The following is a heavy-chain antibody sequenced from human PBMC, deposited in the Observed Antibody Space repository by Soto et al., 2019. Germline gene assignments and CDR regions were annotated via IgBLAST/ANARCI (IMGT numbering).Heavy chain of an antibody. D-gene: IGHD2-2*01. V-gene: IGHV3-30-3*01. J-gene: IGHJ6*02. Sequence: QVQLVESGGGVVQPGRSLRLSCAASGFTFSSYAMHWVRQAPGKGLEWVAVISYDGSNKYYADSVKGRFTISRDNSKNALYLQMNILRAEATSVYYCARDRRIVVVPAAISYYYGMDVWGQGTTVTVSS. CDR2: ISYDGSNK. CDR3: ARDRRIVVVPAAISYYYGMDV. CDR1: GFTFSSYA.